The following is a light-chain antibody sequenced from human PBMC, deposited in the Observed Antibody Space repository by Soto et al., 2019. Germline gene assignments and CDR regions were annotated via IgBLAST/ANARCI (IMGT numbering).Light chain of an antibody. CDR2: DVS. J-gene: IGLJ1*01. CDR3: SSYTSSSTYV. CDR1: SSDVGAYNY. Sequence: QSVLTQPAPVSGSPGQSITIYCTGTSSDVGAYNYVSWYQQHPGKAPKLMIYDVSNRPSGVSNRFSGSKSGNTASLTISGLQAEDEADYYCSSYTSSSTYVFGPGTKVT. V-gene: IGLV2-14*03.